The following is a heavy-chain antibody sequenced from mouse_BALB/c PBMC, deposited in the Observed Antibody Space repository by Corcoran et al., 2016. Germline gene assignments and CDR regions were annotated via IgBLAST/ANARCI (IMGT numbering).Heavy chain of an antibody. CDR2: IFPGSGNT. D-gene: IGHD3-2*01. V-gene: IGHV1-66*01. J-gene: IGHJ2*01. CDR1: GYSFTRYS. CDR3: AKTARATYYFDY. Sequence: QVQLQQSGPELVKPGASVTISCKASGYSFTRYSIHWVKQRPGQGLEWIGWIFPGSGNTKYNEKFKGKATLTADTSSSTAYMQLSSLTSEDSAVYFCAKTARATYYFDYWGQGTTLTVSS.